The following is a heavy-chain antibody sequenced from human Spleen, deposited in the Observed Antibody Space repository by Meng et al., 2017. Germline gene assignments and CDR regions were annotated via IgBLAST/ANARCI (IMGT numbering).Heavy chain of an antibody. CDR2: AST. Sequence: QVQLQESGPGRVRPSETLSLICTVSGGSVRSSDYQWSWIRQPPGKGLEWIGFASTNYNPSLKSRLTISLDTSKNQFSLKLTSVTAADTAVYYCARDYWGSLDYRGQGILVTVSS. J-gene: IGHJ4*02. CDR3: ARDYWGSLDY. D-gene: IGHD7-27*01. V-gene: IGHV4-61*08. CDR1: GGSVRSSDYQ.